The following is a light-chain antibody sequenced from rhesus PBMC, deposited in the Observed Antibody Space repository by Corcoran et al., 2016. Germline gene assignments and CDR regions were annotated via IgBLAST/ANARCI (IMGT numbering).Light chain of an antibody. CDR3: SSYGGSHTYL. Sequence: QAALTQPRSVSGSPGQSVTISCTGTRFDIGGYNYVSWYQQHPNTAPKLLIYEVTKQPSGVSDRFSGSKSGDTASLTISGIQAEDEAEYYCSSYGGSHTYLFGGGTRLTV. CDR2: EVT. CDR1: RFDIGGYNY. V-gene: IGLV2-32*02. J-gene: IGLJ1*01.